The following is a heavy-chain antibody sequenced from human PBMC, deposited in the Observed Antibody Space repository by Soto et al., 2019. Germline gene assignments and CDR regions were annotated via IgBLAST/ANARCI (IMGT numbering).Heavy chain of an antibody. D-gene: IGHD3-3*01. CDR3: ARDPKLNPYYDFWSGAYGMDV. CDR2: IWYDGSNK. J-gene: IGHJ6*02. Sequence: QVQLVESGGGVVQPGRSLRLSCAASGFTFSSYGMHWVRQAPGKGLEWVAVIWYDGSNKYYADSVKGRFTISRDNSKNTLYLQMNSLRAEDKAVYYCARDPKLNPYYDFWSGAYGMDVWGQGTTVTVSS. V-gene: IGHV3-33*01. CDR1: GFTFSSYG.